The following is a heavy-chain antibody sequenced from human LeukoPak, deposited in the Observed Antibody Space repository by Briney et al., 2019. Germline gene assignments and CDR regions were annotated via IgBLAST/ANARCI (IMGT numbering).Heavy chain of an antibody. J-gene: IGHJ4*02. Sequence: GSSVKVSCKASGGTFSSYDISWVRQAPGQGLEWMGGIIPIFGTANYAQKFQGRVTITADESTSTAYMELSSLRSEDTAVYYCARIENYDSSTKPFDYWGQGTPVTVSS. CDR3: ARIENYDSSTKPFDY. D-gene: IGHD3-22*01. V-gene: IGHV1-69*01. CDR1: GGTFSSYD. CDR2: IIPIFGTA.